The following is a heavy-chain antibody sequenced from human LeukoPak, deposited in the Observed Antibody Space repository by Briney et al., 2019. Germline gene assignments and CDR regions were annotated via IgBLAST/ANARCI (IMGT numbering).Heavy chain of an antibody. CDR1: GFTFSSYW. V-gene: IGHV3-74*01. CDR3: VREGDAFDI. Sequence: GGSLRLSCAASGFTFSSYWMHWVRQGPGKGLVWVSRTKTDGSATSYADSVKGRFTISRDNAKNTLYLQMNSLRAEDTAVYYCVREGDAFDIWGQGTMVTVSS. J-gene: IGHJ3*02. CDR2: TKTDGSAT.